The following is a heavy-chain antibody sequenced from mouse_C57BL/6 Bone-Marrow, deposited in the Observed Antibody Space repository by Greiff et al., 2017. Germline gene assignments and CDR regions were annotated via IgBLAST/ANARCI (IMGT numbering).Heavy chain of an antibody. Sequence: EVHLVESGGGLVQSGRSLRLSCATSGFTFSDFYMEWVRQAPGKGLEWIAASRNKANDYTTEYSASVKGRFIVSRDTSQSILYLQMNALRAEDTAIYYCAKDHRWLHAMDCWGQGTSVTVSS. V-gene: IGHV7-1*01. CDR1: GFTFSDFY. D-gene: IGHD2-3*01. CDR2: SRNKANDYTT. J-gene: IGHJ4*01. CDR3: AKDHRWLHAMDC.